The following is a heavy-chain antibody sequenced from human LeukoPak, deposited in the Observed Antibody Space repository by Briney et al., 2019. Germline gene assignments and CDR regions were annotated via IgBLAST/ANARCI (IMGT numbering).Heavy chain of an antibody. D-gene: IGHD6-13*01. J-gene: IGHJ6*02. CDR3: ARARPNIAAAAPKSGYYYGMDV. V-gene: IGHV1-69*13. CDR2: IIPIFGTA. CDR1: GGTFSSYA. Sequence: SVKVSCKASGGTFSSYAISWVRQAPGQGLEWMGGIIPIFGTANYAQKFQGRVTITADESTSTAYMELSSLRSEVTAVYYCARARPNIAAAAPKSGYYYGMDVWGQGTTVTVSS.